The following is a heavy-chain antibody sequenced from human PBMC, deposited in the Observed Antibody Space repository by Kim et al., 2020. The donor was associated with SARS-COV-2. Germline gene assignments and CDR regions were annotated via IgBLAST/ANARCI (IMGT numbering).Heavy chain of an antibody. V-gene: IGHV1-18*04. J-gene: IGHJ4*02. D-gene: IGHD2-21*01. CDR2: ISGWITASKGNT. CDR1: GYTFRNYG. CDR3: ARDEGGHIALTSGFDY. Sequence: ASVKVSCRTSGYTFRNYGVSWVRQAPGQGLEWMGWISGWITASKGNTNYAQKFQGRVTMTTDTSTDTAYMELTGLRSDDTAIYFCARDEGGHIALTSGFDYWGQGTLVTVSS.